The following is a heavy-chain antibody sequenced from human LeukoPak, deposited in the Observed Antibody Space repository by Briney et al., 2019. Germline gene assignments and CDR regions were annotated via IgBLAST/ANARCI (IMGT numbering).Heavy chain of an antibody. CDR1: GFNLSSYS. Sequence: GGSLRLSCAASGFNLSSYSMHWVRQAPGKGLEYVSAISSYGGSTYHANSVKDRFTISRDNSKNTVYLQMGSLRTEDMAVYYCARISRSHDYDYWGQGTLVTVSS. V-gene: IGHV3-64*01. J-gene: IGHJ4*02. CDR3: ARISRSHDYDY. CDR2: ISSYGGST. D-gene: IGHD6-6*01.